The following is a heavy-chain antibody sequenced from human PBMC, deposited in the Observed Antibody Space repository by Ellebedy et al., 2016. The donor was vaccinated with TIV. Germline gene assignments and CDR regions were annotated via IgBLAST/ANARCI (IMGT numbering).Heavy chain of an antibody. J-gene: IGHJ6*02. CDR1: GGSISGTYTSYY. Sequence: SETLSLXXNVSGGSISGTYTSYYWGWVRQPPGKGLEWIGSISDSGRTHYNPSLKSRVTISVDTSKNQFSLKLSSVTAADTAVYYCARYRSGIVVVPAHYGMDVWGQGTTVTVSS. CDR3: ARYRSGIVVVPAHYGMDV. CDR2: ISDSGRT. V-gene: IGHV4-39*01. D-gene: IGHD2-2*01.